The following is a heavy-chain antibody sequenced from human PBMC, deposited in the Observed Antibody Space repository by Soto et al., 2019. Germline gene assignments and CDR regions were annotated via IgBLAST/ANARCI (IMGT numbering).Heavy chain of an antibody. V-gene: IGHV3-21*01. CDR1: GFTFSSYS. D-gene: IGHD3-9*01. Sequence: KPGGSLRLSCAASGFTFSSYSMNWVRQAPGKGLEWVSSISSSSSYIYYADSVKGRFTISRDNAKNSLYLQMSSLRAEDTAVYYCARDPEYYDILTGSGMDVWGQGTTVTVSS. CDR2: ISSSSSYI. J-gene: IGHJ6*02. CDR3: ARDPEYYDILTGSGMDV.